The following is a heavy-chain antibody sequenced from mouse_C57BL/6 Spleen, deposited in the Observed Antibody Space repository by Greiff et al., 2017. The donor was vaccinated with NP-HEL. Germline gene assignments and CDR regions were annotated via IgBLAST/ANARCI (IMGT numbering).Heavy chain of an antibody. D-gene: IGHD1-1*01. CDR3: ARSATVVAPFGY. J-gene: IGHJ2*01. CDR2: IDPSDSYT. V-gene: IGHV1-69*01. CDR1: GYTFTSYW. Sequence: VQLQQSGAELVMPGASVKLSCKASGYTFTSYWMHWVKQRPGQGLEWIGEIDPSDSYTNYNQKFKGKSTLTVDKSSSTAYMQLSSLTSEDSAVYYCARSATVVAPFGYWGQGTTLTVSS.